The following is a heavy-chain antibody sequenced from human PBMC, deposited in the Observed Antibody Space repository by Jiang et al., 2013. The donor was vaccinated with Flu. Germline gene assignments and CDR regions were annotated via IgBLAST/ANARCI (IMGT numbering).Heavy chain of an antibody. CDR3: ARPGIAAAGTGGGYGMDV. V-gene: IGHV4-39*07. D-gene: IGHD6-13*01. CDR2: IYYSGST. Sequence: GSGLVKPSETLSLTCTVSGGSISSSSYYWGWIRQPPGKGLEWIGSIYYSGSTYYNPSLKSRVTISVDTSKNQFSLKLSSVTAADTAVYYCARPGIAAAGTGGGYGMDVWGQGTTVTVSS. J-gene: IGHJ6*02. CDR1: GGSISSSSYY.